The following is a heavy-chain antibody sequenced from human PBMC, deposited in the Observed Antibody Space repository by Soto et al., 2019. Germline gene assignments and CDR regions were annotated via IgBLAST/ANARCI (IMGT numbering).Heavy chain of an antibody. Sequence: ASVKVSCKASGYIFTGYYMHWVRQAPGQGLEWMGWINPNNGGTKYAQKFQGWVTMTRDTSISTAYMELSRLTSDDTAVYYCATSRDSIAVAGETEYSFDYCGQGPLVTVYS. CDR1: GYIFTGYY. J-gene: IGHJ4*02. D-gene: IGHD6-19*01. CDR3: ATSRDSIAVAGETEYSFDY. V-gene: IGHV1-2*04. CDR2: INPNNGGT.